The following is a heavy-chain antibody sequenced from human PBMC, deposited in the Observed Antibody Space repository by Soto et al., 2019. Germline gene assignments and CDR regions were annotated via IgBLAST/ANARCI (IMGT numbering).Heavy chain of an antibody. CDR1: GGSISSSNW. D-gene: IGHD2-2*01. Sequence: SETLSLTCAVSGGSISSSNWWSWVRQPPGKGLEWIGEIYHSGSTYYNPSLKSRVTVSVDKSKNQFSLKVSSVTAADTAVYYCARLHGYCISSSCHGHYAMDVWGQGTTVTAP. CDR2: IYHSGST. V-gene: IGHV4-4*02. CDR3: ARLHGYCISSSCHGHYAMDV. J-gene: IGHJ6*02.